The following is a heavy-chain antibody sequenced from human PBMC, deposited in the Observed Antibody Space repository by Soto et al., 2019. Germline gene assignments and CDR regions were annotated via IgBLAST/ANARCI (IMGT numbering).Heavy chain of an antibody. CDR2: ISYDGVNK. V-gene: IGHV3-30*18. CDR1: GFTFSTYG. J-gene: IGHJ4*02. D-gene: IGHD1-1*01. CDR3: AKSVYNWNDGFFDY. Sequence: QVPLVESGGGVVQPGRSLRLSSAASGFTFSTYGMHWVRQAPGKGLEWVAVISYDGVNKYYADSVKGRFTISRDNSKNTLYLQMNSLRAEDTAVYYCAKSVYNWNDGFFDYWGQGTLVTVSS.